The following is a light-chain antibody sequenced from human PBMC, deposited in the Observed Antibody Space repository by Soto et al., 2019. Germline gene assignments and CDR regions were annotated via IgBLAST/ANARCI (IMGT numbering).Light chain of an antibody. CDR3: SSYASSSTVL. CDR2: DVS. CDR1: ISDVGGYNY. Sequence: QSALTQPASVSGSPGQSITISCTGTISDVGGYNYVSWYQHHPGNAPKLIIFDVSHWPSGVSDRFSGSKSGSTASLTISGLQAEDEADYYCSSYASSSTVLFGGGTKLTVL. J-gene: IGLJ2*01. V-gene: IGLV2-14*03.